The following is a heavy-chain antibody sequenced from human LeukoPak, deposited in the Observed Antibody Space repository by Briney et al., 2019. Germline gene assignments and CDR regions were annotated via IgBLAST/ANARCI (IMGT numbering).Heavy chain of an antibody. Sequence: PGESLQISCKGSGYSLTSYWIGWVRQMPGKGLKWMGIIYPGDSDARYSPSFQGQVTISADKSISTAYLQWSSLKASDTAMYYCARRRDLYSGSYYPFDYWGQGTLVTVSS. CDR1: GYSLTSYW. CDR2: IYPGDSDA. J-gene: IGHJ4*02. CDR3: ARRRDLYSGSYYPFDY. V-gene: IGHV5-51*01. D-gene: IGHD1-26*01.